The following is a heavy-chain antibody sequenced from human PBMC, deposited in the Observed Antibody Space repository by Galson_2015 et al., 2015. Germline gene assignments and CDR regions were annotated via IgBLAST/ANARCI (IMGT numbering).Heavy chain of an antibody. CDR2: ISYDGGNK. V-gene: IGHV3-30-3*01. D-gene: IGHD3-16*02. Sequence: SLRLSCAASGFTFSFNNYAMHWVRQAPGKGLEWVAVISYDGGNKYYADSVRGRFTISRDNSKNTLFLQINSLRAEDTALYYCARGPFYVNVWGSYRSSAFDIWGQGTMVTVSS. J-gene: IGHJ3*02. CDR3: ARGPFYVNVWGSYRSSAFDI. CDR1: GFTFSFNNYA.